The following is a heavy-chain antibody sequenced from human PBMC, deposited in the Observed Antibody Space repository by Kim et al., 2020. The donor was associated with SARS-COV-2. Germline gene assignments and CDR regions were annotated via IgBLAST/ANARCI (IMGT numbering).Heavy chain of an antibody. CDR1: GFAFSNYW. D-gene: IGHD5-12*01. Sequence: GGSLRLSCEASGFAFSNYWMSWVRQAPGKGLEWVASLRYEGSDRFYADSVRGRFTISRDNAHNSLYLHMDNLGADDSAVYYCARSIPDIESPHIGVYF. CDR2: LRYEGSDR. V-gene: IGHV3-7*01. CDR3: ARSIPDIESPHIGVYF. J-gene: IGHJ1*01.